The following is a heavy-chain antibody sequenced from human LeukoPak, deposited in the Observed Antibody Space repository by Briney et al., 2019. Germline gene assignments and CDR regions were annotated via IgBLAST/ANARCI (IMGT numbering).Heavy chain of an antibody. CDR1: GGSISCSSYY. V-gene: IGHV4-39*07. D-gene: IGHD1-26*01. CDR2: IYYSGST. Sequence: SETLSLTCTVSGGSISCSSYYWGWIRQPPGKGLEWIGSIYYSGSTYYNPSLKSRVTISVDTSKNQFSLKLSSVTAADTAVYYCARDQWGGDFDYWGQETLVTVSS. CDR3: ARDQWGGDFDY. J-gene: IGHJ4*02.